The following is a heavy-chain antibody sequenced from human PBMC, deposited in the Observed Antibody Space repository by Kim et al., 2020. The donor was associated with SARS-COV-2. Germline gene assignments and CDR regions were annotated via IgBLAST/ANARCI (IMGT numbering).Heavy chain of an antibody. Sequence: GESLKISCKGSGYSFTNYWIGWVRQMPGKGLELMGIIFPGDSDTRYSPSFQGQVTISADKSISTAYLQWSSLKASDIAMYYCARRRSVTSNWHNWFDPWGQGTPVTVSS. J-gene: IGHJ5*02. CDR2: IFPGDSDT. CDR1: GYSFTNYW. D-gene: IGHD1-1*01. V-gene: IGHV5-51*01. CDR3: ARRRSVTSNWHNWFDP.